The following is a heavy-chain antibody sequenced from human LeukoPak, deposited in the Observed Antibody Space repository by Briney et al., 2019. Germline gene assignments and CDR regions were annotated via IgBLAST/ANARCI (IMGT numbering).Heavy chain of an antibody. Sequence: PSETLSLTCAVYGGSFSGYYWNWIRQPPGKGLEWIGEINQSGSTNYNPSLKSRVTISIDTSKNQFSLKLSFVTAADTAVYYCARGVAARPFYFYYYMDVWDTGTTVTVSS. CDR3: ARGVAARPFYFYYYMDV. J-gene: IGHJ6*03. CDR1: GGSFSGYY. CDR2: INQSGST. V-gene: IGHV4-34*01. D-gene: IGHD6-6*01.